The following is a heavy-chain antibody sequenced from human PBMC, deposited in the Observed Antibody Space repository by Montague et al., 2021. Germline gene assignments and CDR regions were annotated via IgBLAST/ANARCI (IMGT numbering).Heavy chain of an antibody. CDR3: AMTTGYRKGCLDY. CDR1: GFSFREYG. J-gene: IGHJ4*02. D-gene: IGHD2-2*02. Sequence: SLRLSCAAPGFSFREYGMHWVRQAPGKGLEWVSSINWSNSNIGYADSVKGRFTVSRDNDKNLLYFHMTRLTPDDTAFYFCAMTTGYRKGCLDYWGQGTLGTGSS. V-gene: IGHV3-9*01. CDR2: INWSNSNI.